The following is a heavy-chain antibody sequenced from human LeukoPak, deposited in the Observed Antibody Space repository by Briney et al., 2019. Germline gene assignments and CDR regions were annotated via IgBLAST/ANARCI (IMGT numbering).Heavy chain of an antibody. CDR1: GGSFSGYY. D-gene: IGHD3-16*02. CDR3: ARAPRRRIKFGGVIAPVHWFDP. V-gene: IGHV4-34*01. CDR2: INHSGST. J-gene: IGHJ5*02. Sequence: SETLSLTCAVYGGSFSGYYLSWIRQPPGKGLEWIGEINHSGSTNYNPYLKSRVAISVDTSKNHFSLKLRSGTAPDTAVYYCARAPRRRIKFGGVIAPVHWFDPWGQGTLVTVSS.